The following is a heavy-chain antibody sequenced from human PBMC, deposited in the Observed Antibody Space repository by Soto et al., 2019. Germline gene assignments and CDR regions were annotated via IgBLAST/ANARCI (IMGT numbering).Heavy chain of an antibody. V-gene: IGHV4-34*01. J-gene: IGHJ5*02. CDR1: GGSFSGYY. Sequence: SETLSLTCAVYGGSFSGYYWSWIRQPPGKGLEWIGEINHSGSTNYNPSLKSRVTISVDTSKNQFSLKLSSVTAADTAVYYCARGLVVVAATYNWFDPWGQGTLVTVSS. D-gene: IGHD2-15*01. CDR3: ARGLVVVAATYNWFDP. CDR2: INHSGST.